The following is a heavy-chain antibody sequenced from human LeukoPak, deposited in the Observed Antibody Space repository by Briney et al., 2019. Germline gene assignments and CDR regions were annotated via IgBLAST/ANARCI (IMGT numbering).Heavy chain of an antibody. D-gene: IGHD6-19*01. J-gene: IGHJ4*02. CDR3: ARGWEYSSGWYYLDY. CDR1: GDSVSSNSAV. Sequence: SQTLSLTCAISGDSVSSNSAVWNWIRQSPSRGLEWLGGTYYMSKWHNDYAVSVKSRITINPDTSKNQFSLQLNSVTPEDTAVYYCARGWEYSSGWYYLDYWGQGTLVTVSS. CDR2: TYYMSKWHN. V-gene: IGHV6-1*01.